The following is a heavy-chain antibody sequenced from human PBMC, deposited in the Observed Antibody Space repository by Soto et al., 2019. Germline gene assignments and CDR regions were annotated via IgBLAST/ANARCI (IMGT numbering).Heavy chain of an antibody. CDR3: AHRRSYGSGSYFDY. V-gene: IGHV2-5*02. CDR1: GFSLSTSGVG. J-gene: IGHJ4*02. Sequence: QITLKESGPTLVKPTQTLTLTCTFSGFSLSTSGVGVGWIRQPPGKALEWLALIYWDDDKRYSPSLKSRLTIPNNTPXNQVVLTMTNMDPVDTATYYCAHRRSYGSGSYFDYWGQGTLVTVSS. D-gene: IGHD3-10*01. CDR2: IYWDDDK.